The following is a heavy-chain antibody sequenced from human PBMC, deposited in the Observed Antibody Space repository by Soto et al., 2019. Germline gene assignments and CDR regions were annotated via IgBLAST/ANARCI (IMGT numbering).Heavy chain of an antibody. CDR2: IRGSDGNT. Sequence: EVQLLESGGGLVQPGGSLRLSCASSGFTFSNYAMSWVRHVPGKGLEWVSGIRGSDGNTYYADSVKGRFAISRDDSMNTLFLQMNSLTAEDTAIYYCTRDLGWLAASWGQGTLVTVSS. CDR3: TRDLGWLAAS. CDR1: GFTFSNYA. V-gene: IGHV3-23*01. D-gene: IGHD6-19*01. J-gene: IGHJ5*02.